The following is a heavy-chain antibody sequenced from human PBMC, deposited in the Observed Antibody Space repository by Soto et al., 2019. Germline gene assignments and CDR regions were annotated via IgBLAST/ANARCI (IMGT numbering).Heavy chain of an antibody. D-gene: IGHD3-10*01. V-gene: IGHV3-15*01. CDR2: IKSKTDGGTT. Sequence: EVQLVESGEGLVKPGGSLRLSCAASGFTFSNAWMSWVRQAPGKGLEWVGRIKSKTDGGTTDYAAPVKGRFTISRDDSKNTLYLQMNSLKTEATAVYYCTTGMVRDNYYGMDVWGQGTTVTVSS. J-gene: IGHJ6*02. CDR3: TTGMVRDNYYGMDV. CDR1: GFTFSNAW.